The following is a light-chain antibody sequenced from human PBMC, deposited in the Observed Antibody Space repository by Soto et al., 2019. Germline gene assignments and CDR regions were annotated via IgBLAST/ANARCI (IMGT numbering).Light chain of an antibody. CDR3: QKYSSVPV. J-gene: IGKJ3*01. CDR2: AAS. CDR1: QGIRNF. V-gene: IGKV1-27*01. Sequence: DIQMTQSPTSLSASVGDRVTITCRASQGIRNFVAWYQQKPGKAPKLLIYAASTLQAGVPPRVSGSGSGTDFTLTIYGLQPEDVATYSCQKYSSVPVFGPGTKVEIK.